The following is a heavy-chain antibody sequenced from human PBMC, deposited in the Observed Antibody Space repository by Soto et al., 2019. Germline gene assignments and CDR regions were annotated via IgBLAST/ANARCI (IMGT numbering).Heavy chain of an antibody. CDR1: GFAFDDYA. V-gene: IGHV3-9*01. CDR3: AKDGAPYSSSLLGY. Sequence: PGGPLRLSCAASGFAFDDYAMHWVRQAPGKGLEWVSGISWNSGSIGYADSVKGRFTISRDNAKNSLYLQMNSLRAEDTALYYCAKDGAPYSSSLLGYWGQGTLVTVSS. D-gene: IGHD6-6*01. J-gene: IGHJ4*02. CDR2: ISWNSGSI.